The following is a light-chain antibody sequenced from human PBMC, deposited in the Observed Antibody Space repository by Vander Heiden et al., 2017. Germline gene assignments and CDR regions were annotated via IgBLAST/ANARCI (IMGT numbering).Light chain of an antibody. CDR1: SSDVGGYNY. V-gene: IGLV2-14*03. CDR2: DVS. CDR3: SSYTSSSTLWV. J-gene: IGLJ3*02. Sequence: HSAPAQPSLLSWAPGPSITISCTGTSSDVGGYNYVSWYQQHPGKAPKLMIYDVSNRPSGVSNRFSGSKSGNTASLTISGLQAEDEADYYCSSYTSSSTLWVFGGGTKLTVL.